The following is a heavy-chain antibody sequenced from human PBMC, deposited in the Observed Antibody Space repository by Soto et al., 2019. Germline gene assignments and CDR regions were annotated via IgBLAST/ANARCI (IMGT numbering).Heavy chain of an antibody. J-gene: IGHJ6*02. CDR1: GFTVSSNY. CDR2: IYSGGST. D-gene: IGHD3-22*01. V-gene: IGHV3-53*01. CDR3: AAKPYYYDSSGYPHYYGMDV. Sequence: GGSLRLSCAASGFTVSSNYMSWVRQAPGKGLEWVSVIYSGGSTYYADSVKGRFTISRDNSKNTLYLQMNSLRAEDTAVYYCAAKPYYYDSSGYPHYYGMDVWGQGTTVTVS.